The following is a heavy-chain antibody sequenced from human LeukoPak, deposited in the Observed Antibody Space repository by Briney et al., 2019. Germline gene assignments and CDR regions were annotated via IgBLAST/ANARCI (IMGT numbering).Heavy chain of an antibody. CDR3: ARGTWFDP. J-gene: IGHJ5*02. CDR2: IKYDGSEK. CDR1: GFTFSTYW. V-gene: IGHV3-7*03. D-gene: IGHD1-1*01. Sequence: GGSLRLSCAASGFTFSTYWMAWVRQAPGKGLEWVANIKYDGSEKYYVDSVKGRFTISRDNAKNSLYLQMNSLRSDDTAVYYCARGTWFDPWGQGTLVTVSS.